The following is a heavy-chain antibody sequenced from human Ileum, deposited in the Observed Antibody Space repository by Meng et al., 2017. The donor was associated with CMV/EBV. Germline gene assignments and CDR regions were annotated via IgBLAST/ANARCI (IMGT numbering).Heavy chain of an antibody. Sequence: GESLKISCVVSGFSFSNSWMHWVRQAPGRGLVWISQIGYDGSSTGYADSVKGRFTISRDNAKNTLHLQMNSLRAEDTGVYYCAILSGGIRPGTDFWGQGTLVTVSS. CDR2: IGYDGSST. CDR1: GFSFSNSW. D-gene: IGHD3-16*01. V-gene: IGHV3-74*01. J-gene: IGHJ4*02. CDR3: AILSGGIRPGTDF.